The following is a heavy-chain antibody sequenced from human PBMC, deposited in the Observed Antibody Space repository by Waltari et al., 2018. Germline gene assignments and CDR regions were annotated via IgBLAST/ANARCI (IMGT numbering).Heavy chain of an antibody. D-gene: IGHD2-15*01. Sequence: EVQLVESGGGLVQPGGSLRLSCAASGFTFSSYWMSWVRQAPGKGLEWVANIKQDGSEKYYVDSVKGRFTISRDNAKNSLYLQMNSLRAEDTAVYYCARGDIRQSSGGSAHFDYWGQGTLVTVSS. CDR2: IKQDGSEK. V-gene: IGHV3-7*01. J-gene: IGHJ4*02. CDR3: ARGDIRQSSGGSAHFDY. CDR1: GFTFSSYW.